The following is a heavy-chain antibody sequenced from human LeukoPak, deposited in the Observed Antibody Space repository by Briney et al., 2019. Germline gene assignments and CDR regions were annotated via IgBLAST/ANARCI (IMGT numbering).Heavy chain of an antibody. CDR1: GFAFDDYG. D-gene: IGHD5-18*01. CDR3: ARADKDGYGFFGFDY. V-gene: IGHV3-20*04. Sequence: WGSLRLSCAVSGFAFDDYGMSWVRQAPGKGLEWVSGINWNGGSIGYADSVKGRFTISRDNAKNSLYLQINSLRAEDTALYYCARADKDGYGFFGFDYWGEGTLVTVSS. CDR2: INWNGGSI. J-gene: IGHJ4*02.